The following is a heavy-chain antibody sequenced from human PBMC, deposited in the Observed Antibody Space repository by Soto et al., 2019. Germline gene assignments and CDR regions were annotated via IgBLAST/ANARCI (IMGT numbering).Heavy chain of an antibody. V-gene: IGHV4-59*01. J-gene: IGHJ4*02. CDR2: IYYSGST. CDR3: ARAAPGYSYGFDY. D-gene: IGHD5-18*01. Sequence: PSETLSLTCTVSGGSISSYYWSWIRQPPGKGLEWIGYIYYSGSTNYNPSLKSRVTISVDTSKNQFSLKLSSVTAADTAVYYCARAAPGYSYGFDYWGQGTLVTVSS. CDR1: GGSISSYY.